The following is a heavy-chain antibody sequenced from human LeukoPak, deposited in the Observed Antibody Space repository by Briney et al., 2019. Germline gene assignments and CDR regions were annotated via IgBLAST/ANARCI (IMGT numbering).Heavy chain of an antibody. V-gene: IGHV1-2*02. Sequence: GASVKVSCKASGYTFTGYYMHWVRQAPGQGLEWMGWINPNSGGTNYAQKFQGRVTMTRDTSISTAYMELSRLRSDDTAVYYCARHVGPGVLLWFGNWGQGTLVTVSS. D-gene: IGHD3-10*01. CDR2: INPNSGGT. J-gene: IGHJ4*02. CDR3: ARHVGPGVLLWFGN. CDR1: GYTFTGYY.